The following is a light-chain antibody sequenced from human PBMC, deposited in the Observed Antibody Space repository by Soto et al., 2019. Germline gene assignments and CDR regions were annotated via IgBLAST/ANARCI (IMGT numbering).Light chain of an antibody. CDR2: TND. CDR3: AAWDDSLNGPA. CDR1: SSNIGTNT. V-gene: IGLV1-44*01. J-gene: IGLJ2*01. Sequence: QSVLTQPPSVSGTPGQRVTISCSGSSSNIGTNTVNWYQQLPGTAPKLLIYTNDQRPSGVPDRFSGSKSGTSASLDISGLQSEDEADYYCAAWDDSLNGPAFGGGTKLTVL.